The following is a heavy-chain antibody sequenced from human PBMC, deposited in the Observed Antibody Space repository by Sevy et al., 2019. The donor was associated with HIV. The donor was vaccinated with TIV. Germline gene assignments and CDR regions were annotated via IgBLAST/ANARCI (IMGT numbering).Heavy chain of an antibody. D-gene: IGHD7-27*01. CDR2: ISGIGGST. V-gene: IGHV3-23*01. CDR1: GFTFSSYA. Sequence: GGSLRLSCAASGFTFSSYAMSWVRQAPGKGLEWVSAISGIGGSTYYADSVKGRFTISRDNSKNTLYLQMNSLRAEDTAVYYCAKETGDTTSQFEDNWFDPWGQGTLVTVSS. J-gene: IGHJ5*02. CDR3: AKETGDTTSQFEDNWFDP.